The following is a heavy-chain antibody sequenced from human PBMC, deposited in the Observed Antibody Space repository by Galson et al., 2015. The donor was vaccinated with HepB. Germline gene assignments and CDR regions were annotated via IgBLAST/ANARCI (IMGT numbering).Heavy chain of an antibody. CDR2: IKQDGSEQ. V-gene: IGHV3-7*03. Sequence: SLRLSCAVSGFSFSNYWMTWVRRAPGKGLEWVANIKQDGSEQYYVGSVKGRFTISRDNAKNSLYLQMNSLRAEDTAVYYCAGDRLHGGAPTLDSWGQGDLVTVSS. J-gene: IGHJ4*02. CDR1: GFSFSNYW. CDR3: AGDRLHGGAPTLDS. D-gene: IGHD2-21*01.